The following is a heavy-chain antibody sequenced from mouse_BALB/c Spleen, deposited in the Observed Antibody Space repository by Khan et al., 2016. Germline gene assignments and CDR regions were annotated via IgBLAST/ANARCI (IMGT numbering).Heavy chain of an antibody. Sequence: QVQLQQSGAELVKPGASVKLSCKASGYTFTSYDINWVRQRPEQGLEWLGWIFPGDGSTKYNEKFKGKATLTTDKSSSTAYMQLSRLTSEESAGCFCARRDGSTYWDFDGWGAGTAVTVAS. CDR2: IFPGDGST. CDR3: ARRDGSTYWDFDG. CDR1: GYTFTSYD. V-gene: IGHV1-85*01. D-gene: IGHD1-1*01. J-gene: IGHJ1*01.